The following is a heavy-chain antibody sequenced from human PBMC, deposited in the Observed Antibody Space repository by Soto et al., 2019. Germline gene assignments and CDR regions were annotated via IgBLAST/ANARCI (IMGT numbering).Heavy chain of an antibody. CDR3: ASPVVPAAMGGPYFYGIDV. D-gene: IGHD2-2*01. Sequence: EVQLVESGGGLVQPGGSLRLSCAASGFTFSGHWMHWVRQAPGKGLVWVSRINGDGSSTNYADFVKGRFTISRDNDESTLYLQMNSLKAEDTAVYYCASPVVPAAMGGPYFYGIDVWGQGTTVTISS. CDR2: INGDGSST. V-gene: IGHV3-74*01. J-gene: IGHJ6*02. CDR1: GFTFSGHW.